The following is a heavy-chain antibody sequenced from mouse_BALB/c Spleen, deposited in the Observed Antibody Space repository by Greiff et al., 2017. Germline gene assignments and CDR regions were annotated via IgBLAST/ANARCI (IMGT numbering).Heavy chain of an antibody. J-gene: IGHJ4*01. CDR1: GFSLTSYG. V-gene: IGHV2-2*02. Sequence: VMLVESGPGLVQPSQSLSITCTVSGFSLTSYGVHWVRQSPGKGLEWLGVIWSGGSTNYNAAFISRLSISKDNSKSQVFFKMNSLQANDTAIYYCARRGGLRLRGAMDYWGQGTSVTVSS. CDR2: IWSGGST. CDR3: ARRGGLRLRGAMDY. D-gene: IGHD1-2*01.